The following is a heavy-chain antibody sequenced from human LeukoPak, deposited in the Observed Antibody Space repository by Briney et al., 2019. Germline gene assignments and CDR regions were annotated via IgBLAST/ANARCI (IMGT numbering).Heavy chain of an antibody. J-gene: IGHJ6*02. Sequence: GSLRLSCAASGFTFSSYAMSWVRQAPGKGLEWVSSLSGNAGRPYYADSVKGRFTISRDNSKNTLYLQMNSLRAEDTAVYYCAKDHRDSGNYYYYYGLDVWGQGTMVTVSS. CDR3: AKDHRDSGNYYYYYGLDV. D-gene: IGHD1-26*01. V-gene: IGHV3-23*01. CDR1: GFTFSSYA. CDR2: LSGNAGRP.